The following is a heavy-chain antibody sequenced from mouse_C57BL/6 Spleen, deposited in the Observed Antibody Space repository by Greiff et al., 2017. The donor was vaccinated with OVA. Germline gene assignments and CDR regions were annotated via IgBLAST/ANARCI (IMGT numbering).Heavy chain of an antibody. D-gene: IGHD2-2*01. V-gene: IGHV1-82*01. Sequence: VQLQQSGPELVKPGASVKISCKASGYAFSSSWMNWVKQRPGKGLEWSGRSYPGDGDTNYNGKFKGKATLTADKSSSTAYMQLSSLTSEDSAVYFCARGNYGYDYFDYWGQGTTLTVSS. J-gene: IGHJ2*01. CDR2: SYPGDGDT. CDR1: GYAFSSSW. CDR3: ARGNYGYDYFDY.